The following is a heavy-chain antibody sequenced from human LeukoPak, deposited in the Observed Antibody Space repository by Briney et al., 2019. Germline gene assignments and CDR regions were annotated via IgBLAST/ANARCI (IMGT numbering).Heavy chain of an antibody. Sequence: PSETLSLTCSVSGGSNRSHYWNWTRQPPGKGLEWLAHIYYSGSTYYNPSLKSRITISVDTSKNQFSLRLSSVTAADTAVYYCARQRWEGGSYVMGFDYWGQGALVTVSS. V-gene: IGHV4-59*11. CDR1: GGSNRSHY. CDR2: IYYSGST. J-gene: IGHJ4*02. D-gene: IGHD2-15*01. CDR3: ARQRWEGGSYVMGFDY.